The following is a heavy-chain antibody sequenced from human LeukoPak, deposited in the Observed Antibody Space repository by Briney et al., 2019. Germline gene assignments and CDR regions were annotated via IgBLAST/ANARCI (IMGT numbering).Heavy chain of an antibody. CDR3: ARDLLARLLLDY. D-gene: IGHD2-21*02. Sequence: GRSLRLSCAASGFTFSSYAMHWVRRAPGKGLEWVAVISYDGSNKYYADSVKGRFTISRDNSKNTLYLQMNSLRAEDTAVCYCARDLLARLLLDYWGQGTLVTVSS. V-gene: IGHV3-30-3*01. CDR1: GFTFSSYA. J-gene: IGHJ4*02. CDR2: ISYDGSNK.